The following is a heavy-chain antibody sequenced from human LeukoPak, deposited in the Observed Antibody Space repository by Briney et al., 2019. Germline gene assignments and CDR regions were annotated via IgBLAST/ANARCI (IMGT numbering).Heavy chain of an antibody. CDR1: GYSISSGYY. Sequence: PSETLSLTCAVSGYSISSGYYWGWIRQPPGKGLEWVGRIKSKTDGGTTDYAAPVKGRFTISRDDSKNTLYLQMNSLKTEDTAVYYCTTDLGNCGVVQLGCPDYWGQGTLVTVSS. V-gene: IGHV3-15*01. CDR3: TTDLGNCGVVQLGCPDY. D-gene: IGHD2-21*01. J-gene: IGHJ4*02. CDR2: IKSKTDGGTT.